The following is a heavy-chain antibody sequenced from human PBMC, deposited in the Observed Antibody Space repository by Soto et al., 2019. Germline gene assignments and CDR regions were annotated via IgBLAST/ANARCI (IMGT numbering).Heavy chain of an antibody. D-gene: IGHD3-9*01. V-gene: IGHV1-24*01. CDR3: ATLNFDWLSHIPFRGRGDPSIYYFDY. CDR2: FDPEDGET. CDR1: GYTLTELS. Sequence: QVQLVQSGAEVKKPGASVKVSCKVSGYTLTELSMHWVRQAPGKGLEWMGGFDPEDGETIYAQKFQGRVTMTEDTSTDTAYMELSSLRSEDTAVYYCATLNFDWLSHIPFRGRGDPSIYYFDYWGQGTLVTVSS. J-gene: IGHJ4*02.